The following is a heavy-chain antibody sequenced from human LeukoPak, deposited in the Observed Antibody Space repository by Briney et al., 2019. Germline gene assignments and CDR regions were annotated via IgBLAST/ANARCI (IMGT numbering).Heavy chain of an antibody. V-gene: IGHV6-1*01. CDR1: GDNVSSNSAT. CDR3: ARGVGAAWKVFDY. Sequence: SQTLSLTCAISGDNVSSNSATWSWIRQSPSRGLEWLGRTYNRSKWYSDYAVSVRSRLTINPDTSKNQLSLQLNSVTPDDTAVYYCARGVGAAWKVFDYWGQGTLVTVSS. J-gene: IGHJ4*02. CDR2: TYNRSKWYS. D-gene: IGHD3-10*01.